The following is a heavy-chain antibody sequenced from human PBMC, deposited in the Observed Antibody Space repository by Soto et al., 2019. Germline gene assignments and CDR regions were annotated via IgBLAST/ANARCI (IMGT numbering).Heavy chain of an antibody. CDR2: INHSGST. V-gene: IGHV4-34*01. D-gene: IGHD4-17*01. CDR3: ARGHDYGDYPRANWFDP. J-gene: IGHJ5*02. Sequence: PSETLSLTCAVYGGSFSGYYWIWIRQPPGKGLEWIGEINHSGSTNYNPSPKSRVTISVDTSKNQFSLKLSSVTAADTAVYYCARGHDYGDYPRANWFDPWGQGTLVTVSS. CDR1: GGSFSGYY.